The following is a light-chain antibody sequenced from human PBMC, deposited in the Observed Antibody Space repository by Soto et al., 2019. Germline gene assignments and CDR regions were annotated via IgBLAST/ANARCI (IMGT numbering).Light chain of an antibody. J-gene: IGLJ1*01. CDR1: SSDVGGYNY. CDR2: DVS. V-gene: IGLV2-14*01. Sequence: QSLLTQPASVSGSPGQSITISCTGTSSDVGGYNYVSWYQQHPGKAPKLMIYDVSNRPSGVSNRFSGSKSGNTASLTISGLQAEYEADYYCSSYTSSSTLVFGTGTKLTVL. CDR3: SSYTSSSTLV.